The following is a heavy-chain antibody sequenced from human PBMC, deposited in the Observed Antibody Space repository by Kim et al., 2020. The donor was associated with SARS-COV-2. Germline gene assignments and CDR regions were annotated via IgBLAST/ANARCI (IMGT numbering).Heavy chain of an antibody. CDR1: GFTSSEYY. D-gene: IGHD6-13*01. Sequence: GGSLRLSCAGSGFTSSEYYMRWIRQAPGKGLEWVSYISDRSSYTNYADSVKGRLTISRDNAKNSLYLQMNSPRAEDTAVYYCARGQQKFDPWGQGTLVTVSS. V-gene: IGHV3-11*05. J-gene: IGHJ5*02. CDR3: ARGQQKFDP. CDR2: ISDRSSYT.